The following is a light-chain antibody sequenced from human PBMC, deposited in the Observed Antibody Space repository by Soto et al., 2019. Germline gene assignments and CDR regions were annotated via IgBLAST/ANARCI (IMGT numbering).Light chain of an antibody. CDR3: QPYNTYPWT. Sequence: DIQMTQSPFILSESVGDRVTITCRASQSISSWLAWYQQKPGKAPNLLIHKASHLESGVPSRFSGSGSGTEFTLTISSLQPGDFATYYCQPYNTYPWTFGQGTKVDSK. CDR2: KAS. J-gene: IGKJ1*01. CDR1: QSISSW. V-gene: IGKV1-5*03.